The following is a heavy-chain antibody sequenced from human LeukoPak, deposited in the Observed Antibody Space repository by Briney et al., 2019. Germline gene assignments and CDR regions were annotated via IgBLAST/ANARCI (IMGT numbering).Heavy chain of an antibody. CDR2: INPNSDFT. V-gene: IGHV1-2*02. CDR1: GYTFTTYY. CDR3: ARGPDYNWQYPFDY. Sequence: ASVKVSCKASGYTFTTYYIHWVRQAPGQGLEWMGWINPNSDFTNYAQKFQGRVTMAKDTSISTAYMDLSRLRSDDTAIYYCARGPDYNWQYPFDYWGQGTLVTVSS. D-gene: IGHD1-20*01. J-gene: IGHJ4*02.